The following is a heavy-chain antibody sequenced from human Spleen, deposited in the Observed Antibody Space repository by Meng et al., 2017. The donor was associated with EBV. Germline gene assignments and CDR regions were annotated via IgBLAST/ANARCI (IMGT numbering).Heavy chain of an antibody. CDR3: ARPFPSWQSPRLDPFGA. CDR1: GDSISSFYY. D-gene: IGHD6-19*01. V-gene: IGHV4-39*01. J-gene: IGHJ5*02. Sequence: QLQLPESGPGQVQPSGTLSPTCTVSGDSISSFYYGGWIRQPPGRGLEWIGSVHYTGSTYYSPSLKSRVTVSVDTSKNQFSLRLTSVTAADTAVYYCARPFPSWQSPRLDPFGAWGQGTLVTVSS. CDR2: VHYTGST.